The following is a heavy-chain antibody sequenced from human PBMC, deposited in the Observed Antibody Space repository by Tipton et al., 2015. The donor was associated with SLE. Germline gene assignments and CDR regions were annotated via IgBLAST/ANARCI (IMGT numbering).Heavy chain of an antibody. V-gene: IGHV4-34*01. D-gene: IGHD1-26*01. CDR1: GGSFSGYY. Sequence: TLSLTCAVYGGSFSGYYWSWIRQPPGKGLEWIGEINHSGSTSYNPSLKRRVTISVDTSKNQFSLKLTSVTAADTAVYYCARAAPLYSGSYYYFDYWGQGTMVTVSS. CDR2: INHSGST. J-gene: IGHJ4*03. CDR3: ARAAPLYSGSYYYFDY.